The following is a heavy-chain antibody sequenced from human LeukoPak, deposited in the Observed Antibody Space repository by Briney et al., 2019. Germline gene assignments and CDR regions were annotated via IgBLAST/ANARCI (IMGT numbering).Heavy chain of an antibody. CDR3: ARGSSGWYHY. Sequence: SETLSLTCTVSGYSISSGYYWGWIRQPPGKGLEWIGSIYHSGSTYYNPSLKSRVTISVDTSKNQFSLKLSSVTAADTAVYYCARGSSGWYHYWGQGTLVTVSS. J-gene: IGHJ4*02. V-gene: IGHV4-38-2*02. CDR1: GYSISSGYY. D-gene: IGHD6-19*01. CDR2: IYHSGST.